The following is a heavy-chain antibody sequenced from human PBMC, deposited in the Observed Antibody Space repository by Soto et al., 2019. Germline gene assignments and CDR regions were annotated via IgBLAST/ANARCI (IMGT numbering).Heavy chain of an antibody. CDR1: EFSLSTNGVG. CDR2: FYWDDDK. Sequence: QITLKESGPPLVKPTQTLTLTCTFSEFSLSTNGVGVGWIRQPPGKALECLALFYWDDDKYYSPSLKSRLTITQDTSKNQVVPTMTNMDPVDTATFYCAPLRRNYFDYWGQGTLVTVSS. J-gene: IGHJ4*02. V-gene: IGHV2-5*02. D-gene: IGHD4-17*01. CDR3: APLRRNYFDY.